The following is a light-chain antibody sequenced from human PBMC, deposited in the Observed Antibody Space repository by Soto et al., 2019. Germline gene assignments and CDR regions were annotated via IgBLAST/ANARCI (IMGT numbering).Light chain of an antibody. V-gene: IGKV3-20*01. CDR3: QQYGRSPFT. Sequence: EIVLPPSPVTLSLSPGERATLSCRASPRITDNFLAWFQQKPGLAPRLLISGASTRASGVPDRFSGGGSGTDFVLTISRLEPEDFAVYFCQQYGRSPFTFGQGTKLQIK. CDR2: GAS. J-gene: IGKJ2*01. CDR1: PRITDNF.